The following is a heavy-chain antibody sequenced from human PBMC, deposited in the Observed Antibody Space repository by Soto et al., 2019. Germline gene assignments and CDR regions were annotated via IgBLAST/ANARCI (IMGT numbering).Heavy chain of an antibody. CDR2: INTFNGDT. Sequence: QVHLVQSGAEVKKPGASVKVSCRASAFVLSNYRMSWVRQAPGQGLVWMGWINTFNGDTKYAQRLQDRVILTTSTSPQTAYMESRRRTSGDTAVQYCATGIKGFYSDSSYYGMDRRGQGTTVTVSS. CDR3: ATGIKGFYSDSSYYGMDR. D-gene: IGHD6-13*01. J-gene: IGHJ6*01. V-gene: IGHV1-18*01. CDR1: AFVLSNYR.